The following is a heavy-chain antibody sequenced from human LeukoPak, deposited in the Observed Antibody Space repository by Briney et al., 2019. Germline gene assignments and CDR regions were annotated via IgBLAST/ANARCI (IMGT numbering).Heavy chain of an antibody. Sequence: SETLSLTCTVSGYSISSGYYWSWIRQPPGKGLEWSGYIYYSGSTNYNPSLKSRVTISVDTSKNQFSLKLSSVTAADTAVYYCARLRGDTAMVTPGSLWYYYMDVWGKGTTVTISS. J-gene: IGHJ6*03. D-gene: IGHD5-18*01. CDR3: ARLRGDTAMVTPGSLWYYYMDV. CDR1: GYSISSGYY. V-gene: IGHV4-61*01. CDR2: IYYSGST.